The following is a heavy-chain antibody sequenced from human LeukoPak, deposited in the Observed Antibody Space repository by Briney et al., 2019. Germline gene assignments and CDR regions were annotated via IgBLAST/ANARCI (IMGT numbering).Heavy chain of an antibody. V-gene: IGHV1-8*01. CDR1: GYTFTTYD. CDR3: ATLRGVVAY. Sequence: ASVKVSCKASGYTFTTYDINWVRQATGRGLEWMGWTNPNSGNTGYAQKFQGRVTMTRNTSINTAYMDLSSLRSEDTALYYCATLRGVVAYWGQGTLVTVSS. D-gene: IGHD3-10*01. CDR2: TNPNSGNT. J-gene: IGHJ4*02.